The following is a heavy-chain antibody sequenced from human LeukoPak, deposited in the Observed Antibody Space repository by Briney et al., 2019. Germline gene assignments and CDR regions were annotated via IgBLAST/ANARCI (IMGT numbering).Heavy chain of an antibody. V-gene: IGHV1-24*01. J-gene: IGHJ4*02. D-gene: IGHD5-12*01. CDR3: AADSGVYSGYEFDY. CDR1: GYTLTELS. Sequence: GASVKVSCKVSGYTLTELSMHWVRQAPGKGLEWMGGFDPEDGETIYAQKFQGRVTMTEDTSTDTAYMELSSLRSEDKAVYYCAADSGVYSGYEFDYWGQGTLVTVSS. CDR2: FDPEDGET.